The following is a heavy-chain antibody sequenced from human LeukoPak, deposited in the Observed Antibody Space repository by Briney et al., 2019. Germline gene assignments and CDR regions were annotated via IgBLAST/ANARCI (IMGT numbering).Heavy chain of an antibody. CDR1: GGSISSYY. Sequence: NASETLSLTCTVSGGSISSYYWSWIRQPPGKGLEWIGYIYCSGSTNYNPSLKSRVTIPVDTSKNQFSLKLSSVTAADTAVYYCARASEDSSGYSYLDYWGQGTLVTVSS. CDR2: IYCSGST. D-gene: IGHD3-22*01. V-gene: IGHV4-59*01. J-gene: IGHJ4*02. CDR3: ARASEDSSGYSYLDY.